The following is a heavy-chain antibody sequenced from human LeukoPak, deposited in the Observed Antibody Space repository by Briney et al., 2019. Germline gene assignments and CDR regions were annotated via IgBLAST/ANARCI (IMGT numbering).Heavy chain of an antibody. CDR3: TRDANHYGGMDV. CDR2: IHSDWCTT. V-gene: IGHV3-74*01. CDR1: GITDSKYW. J-gene: IGHJ6*02. Sequence: GGALSLSCVVSGITDSKYWLHWVRQVRARGLIGVCRIHSDWCTTDYADSVKGRFTNNRDSTKNTQYQKMNSLRVEDTAVYYCTRDANHYGGMDVWGQGTTVTVSS.